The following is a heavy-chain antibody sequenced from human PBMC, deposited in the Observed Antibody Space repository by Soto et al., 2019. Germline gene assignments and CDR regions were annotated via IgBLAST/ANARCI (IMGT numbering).Heavy chain of an antibody. CDR3: ARQVYYDFWSGYPEPDYYYYMDV. CDR2: IYYSGST. V-gene: IGHV4-39*01. Sequence: SETLSLTCTVSGGSISSSSYYWGWIRQPPGKGLEWIGSIYYSGSTYYNPSLNSRVTISVDTSKNQFSLKLSSVTAADTAVYYCARQVYYDFWSGYPEPDYYYYMDVWGKGTTVTVSS. D-gene: IGHD3-3*01. J-gene: IGHJ6*03. CDR1: GGSISSSSYY.